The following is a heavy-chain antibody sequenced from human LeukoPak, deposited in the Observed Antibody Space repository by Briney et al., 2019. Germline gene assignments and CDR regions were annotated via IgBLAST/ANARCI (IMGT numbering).Heavy chain of an antibody. CDR1: GGTFSSYA. CDR2: IIPIFGTA. CDR3: ARDLRGIAVAPYYFDY. D-gene: IGHD6-19*01. J-gene: IGHJ4*02. Sequence: SVKVSCKASGGTFSSYAISWVRQAPGQGLEWMGGIIPIFGTANYAQRFQGRVTITADESTSTAYMELSSLRSEDTAVYYCARDLRGIAVAPYYFDYWGQGTLVTVSS. V-gene: IGHV1-69*13.